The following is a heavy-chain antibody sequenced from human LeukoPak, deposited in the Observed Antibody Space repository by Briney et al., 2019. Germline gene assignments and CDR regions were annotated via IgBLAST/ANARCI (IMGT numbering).Heavy chain of an antibody. V-gene: IGHV1-69*13. CDR1: GGTFNSYA. CDR2: TIPFFGTL. Sequence: ASVKVSCKASGGTFNSYAINWVRQAPGQGLEWLGGTIPFFGTLHYGQKFQGRLTITADDSTSTAYMELSSLRYDDTAMYYCARDVADIDVLPAPLRYWGQGTLVTVSS. CDR3: ARDVADIDVLPAPLRY. D-gene: IGHD2-2*01. J-gene: IGHJ4*02.